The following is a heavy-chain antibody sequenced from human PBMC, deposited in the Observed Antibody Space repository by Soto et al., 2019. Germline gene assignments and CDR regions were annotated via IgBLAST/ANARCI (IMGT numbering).Heavy chain of an antibody. CDR2: INHTGSS. Sequence: QVQLQQWGAGLLKPSETLSLTCAVHGDSFSGPYWTWIRQTPGKGLEWIGEINHTGSSDYRPSLKRRVTIAVDTPNAQFAPTLSSVSAADTAVYFCARLEVTSADSFDVWGPGTMVTVSS. CDR1: GDSFSGPY. D-gene: IGHD2-21*02. CDR3: ARLEVTSADSFDV. J-gene: IGHJ3*01. V-gene: IGHV4-34*01.